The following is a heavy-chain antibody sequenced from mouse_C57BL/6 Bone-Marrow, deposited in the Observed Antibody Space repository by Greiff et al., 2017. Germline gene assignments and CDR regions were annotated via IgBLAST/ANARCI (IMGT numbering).Heavy chain of an antibody. CDR1: GYTFTNYW. D-gene: IGHD1-1*01. V-gene: IGHV1-63*01. J-gene: IGHJ3*01. CDR2: IYPGGGYT. CDR3: ARHYGSPFAY. Sequence: VMLVESGAELVRPGTSVKMSCKASGYTFTNYWIGWAKQRPGHGLEWIGDIYPGGGYTNYNEKFKGKATLTADKSSSTAYMQFSSLTSEDSAIYYCARHYGSPFAYWGQGTLVTVSA.